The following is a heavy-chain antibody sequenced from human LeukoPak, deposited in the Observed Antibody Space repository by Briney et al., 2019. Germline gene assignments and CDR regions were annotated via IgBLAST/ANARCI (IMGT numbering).Heavy chain of an antibody. Sequence: PGGSLRPSCAASGFTFSSYAMSWVRQAPGKGLEWVSAISGSGGSTYYADSVKGRFTISRDNSKNTLYLQMNSLRAEDTAVYYCAKAPGYSSGWYAAYYFDYWGQGTLVTVSS. CDR2: ISGSGGST. D-gene: IGHD6-19*01. CDR3: AKAPGYSSGWYAAYYFDY. J-gene: IGHJ4*02. V-gene: IGHV3-23*01. CDR1: GFTFSSYA.